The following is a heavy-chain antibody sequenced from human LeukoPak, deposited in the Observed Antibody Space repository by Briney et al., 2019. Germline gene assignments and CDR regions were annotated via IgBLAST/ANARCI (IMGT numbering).Heavy chain of an antibody. D-gene: IGHD3-3*01. J-gene: IGHJ4*02. CDR2: ITPSGGST. Sequence: TSVKVSCKASGYTFTSYYIHWVRQAPGQGLEWVGIITPSGGSTSYAQKFQGRVTMTRDTSTSTVYMELSSLRSEDTAVYYCARVAEVLEWFSWFDYWGQGTLVTVSS. V-gene: IGHV1-46*01. CDR1: GYTFTSYY. CDR3: ARVAEVLEWFSWFDY.